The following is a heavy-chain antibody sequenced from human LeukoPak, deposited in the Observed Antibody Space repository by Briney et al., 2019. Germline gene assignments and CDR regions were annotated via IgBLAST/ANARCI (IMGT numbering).Heavy chain of an antibody. CDR1: GFTFSDYS. D-gene: IGHD6-13*01. CDR2: IGSAI. CDR3: ARTIVYSSRIDY. Sequence: GGSLRLSCVASGFTFSDYSLNWVRQAPGKGLEWISYIGSAIYYADSVKGRFTISRDNAKNSLFLQMNSLRAEDTAVYYCARTIVYSSRIDYWGQGTLVTVSS. V-gene: IGHV3-48*01. J-gene: IGHJ4*02.